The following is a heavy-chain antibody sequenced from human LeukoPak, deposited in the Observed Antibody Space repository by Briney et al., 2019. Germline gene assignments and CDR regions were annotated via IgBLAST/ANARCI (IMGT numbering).Heavy chain of an antibody. V-gene: IGHV1-18*01. CDR3: ARRLYYYDSSGYSWFDP. D-gene: IGHD3-22*01. CDR2: ISAYNGNT. Sequence: ASVKVSCKASGYTFTSYGISWVRQAPGQGLEWMGWISAYNGNTNYAQKLQGRVTMTTDTSTSTAYMELRSLRSDDTAVYYCARRLYYYDSSGYSWFDPWGQGTLVTVSS. CDR1: GYTFTSYG. J-gene: IGHJ5*02.